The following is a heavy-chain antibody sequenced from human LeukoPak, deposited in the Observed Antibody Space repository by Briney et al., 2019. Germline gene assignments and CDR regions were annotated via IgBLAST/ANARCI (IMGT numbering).Heavy chain of an antibody. V-gene: IGHV4-39*01. CDR3: ARQGGCYYGY. CDR2: IYYSGST. J-gene: IGHJ4*02. CDR1: GGSISSSSYY. Sequence: SETLSLTCTVSGGSISSSSYYWGWIRQPPGKGLEWIGSIYYSGSTYYNPSLKSRVTISVDTSKNQFSLKMSSVTAADTAVYYCARQGGCYYGYWGQGTLVTVSS. D-gene: IGHD1-26*01.